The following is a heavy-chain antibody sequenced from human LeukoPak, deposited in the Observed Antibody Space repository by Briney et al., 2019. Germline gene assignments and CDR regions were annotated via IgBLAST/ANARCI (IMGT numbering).Heavy chain of an antibody. Sequence: GGSLRLSCTASGFTFSSYAMNWVRQAPGKGLEWVSGIGAGGTFTYYADSVKGRFTIFRDNSRNTLYLQMNSLRADDTAVYYCAKGMTTVTTVFFDYWGQGALVTVSS. CDR1: GFTFSSYA. D-gene: IGHD4-17*01. J-gene: IGHJ4*02. CDR3: AKGMTTVTTVFFDY. V-gene: IGHV3-23*01. CDR2: IGAGGTFT.